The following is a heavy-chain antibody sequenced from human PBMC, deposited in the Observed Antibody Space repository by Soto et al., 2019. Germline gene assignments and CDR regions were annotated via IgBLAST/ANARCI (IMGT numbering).Heavy chain of an antibody. CDR3: VRHAQWIIRAY. J-gene: IGHJ4*02. Sequence: DTLSITYTGPCGSIIGYYWSWIRQPPGKRLEWIGYIDYYGSTNYNPSLKSRVTISADTSKKQFSLKLSSVTAADTAVYYCVRHAQWIIRAYWGQGSLVTVSS. CDR2: IDYYGST. V-gene: IGHV4-59*08. D-gene: IGHD5-12*01. CDR1: CGSIIGYY.